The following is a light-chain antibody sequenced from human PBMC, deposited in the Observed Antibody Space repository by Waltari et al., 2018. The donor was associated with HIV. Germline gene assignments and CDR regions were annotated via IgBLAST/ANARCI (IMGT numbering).Light chain of an antibody. CDR1: SSNIGAGYD. Sequence: QSVLTQPPSVSGAPGQRVTISSTGNSSNIGAGYDVHWYQQFAGTAPKLLIYGTIKRPSGVPDRFSGSKSGTSASLAITGLQTEDEADYYCQSYDSSASGLYVFGSGTKVTVL. CDR3: QSYDSSASGLYV. J-gene: IGLJ1*01. CDR2: GTI. V-gene: IGLV1-40*01.